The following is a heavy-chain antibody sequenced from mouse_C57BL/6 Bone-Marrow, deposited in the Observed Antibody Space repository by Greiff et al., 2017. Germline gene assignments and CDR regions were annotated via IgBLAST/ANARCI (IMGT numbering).Heavy chain of an antibody. D-gene: IGHD2-2*01. J-gene: IGHJ2*01. Sequence: QVQLQQSGAELVKPGASVKMSCKASGYTFTSYWITWVKQRPGQGLEWIGDIYPGSGSTNYNEKFKRKATLPVDTSSSPSYMQRSSLTSEDSAVYYCARLLWLRRGGYWGQGTTLTVSS. CDR3: ARLLWLRRGGY. CDR2: IYPGSGST. CDR1: GYTFTSYW. V-gene: IGHV1-55*01.